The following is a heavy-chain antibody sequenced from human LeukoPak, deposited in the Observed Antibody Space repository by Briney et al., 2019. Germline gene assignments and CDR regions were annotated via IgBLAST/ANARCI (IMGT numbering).Heavy chain of an antibody. V-gene: IGHV1-18*01. J-gene: IGHJ4*02. CDR2: ISGNNDNQ. CDR3: ARDGTSTDDY. Sequence: GASVQVSCKASGYTFSNFGINWVRQAPGQGLEWMGWISGNNDNQNYGQKFQGRFTVTTDSSTNTAYMELRNLRLDDTAVYYCARDGTSTDDYWGQGTLVTVSS. D-gene: IGHD2-2*01. CDR1: GYTFSNFG.